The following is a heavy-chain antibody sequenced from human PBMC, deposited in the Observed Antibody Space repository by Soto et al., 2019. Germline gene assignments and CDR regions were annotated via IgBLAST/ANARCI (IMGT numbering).Heavy chain of an antibody. Sequence: SVKVSCKASGGTFSSYAISWVRQAPGQGLEWMGGTIPIFGTANYAQKFQGRVTITADESTSTAYMELSSLRSEDTAVYYCAVKTHSSSWYYPVDPWGQGTLVTVSS. J-gene: IGHJ5*02. V-gene: IGHV1-69*13. CDR3: AVKTHSSSWYYPVDP. CDR2: TIPIFGTA. D-gene: IGHD6-13*01. CDR1: GGTFSSYA.